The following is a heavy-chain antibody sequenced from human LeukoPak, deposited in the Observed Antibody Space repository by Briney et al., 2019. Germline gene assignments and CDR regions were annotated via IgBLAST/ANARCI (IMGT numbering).Heavy chain of an antibody. V-gene: IGHV4-59*01. Sequence: SETLSLTCTVSGGSISSYYWSWIRQPPGKGLEWIGYIYYSGSTNYNPSLKSRVTISVDTSKNQFSLKLSSVTAADTAVYYCARGKRDTGMATFDYWGQGTLVTVSS. D-gene: IGHD5-18*01. CDR3: ARGKRDTGMATFDY. CDR2: IYYSGST. CDR1: GGSISSYY. J-gene: IGHJ4*02.